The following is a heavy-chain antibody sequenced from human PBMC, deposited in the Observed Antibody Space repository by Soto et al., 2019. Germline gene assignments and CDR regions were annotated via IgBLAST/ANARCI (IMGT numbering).Heavy chain of an antibody. CDR1: GFTFSSYG. CDR3: AKSSSSGWYYYYGMDV. Sequence: QVQLVESGGGVVQPGRSLGLSCAASGFTFSSYGMHWVRQAPGKGLEWVAVISYDGSNKYYADSVKGRFTISRDNSKNTLYLQMNTLRAEDTAVYYCAKSSSSGWYYYYGMDVWGQGTTVTVSS. V-gene: IGHV3-30*18. J-gene: IGHJ6*02. D-gene: IGHD6-19*01. CDR2: ISYDGSNK.